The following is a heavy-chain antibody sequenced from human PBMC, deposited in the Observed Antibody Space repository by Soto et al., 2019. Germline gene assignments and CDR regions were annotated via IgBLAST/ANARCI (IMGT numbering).Heavy chain of an antibody. Sequence: QVQLVQSGAEVKKPGASVKVSCKASGYTFTGYYMHWVRQAPGQGLEWMGWINPNSGGTNYAQKFQGWVTMTRDTSISTAYMELSRLRSDDTAVYYCARGVVMEYYYYYYGMDVWGQGTTVTVSS. CDR1: GYTFTGYY. CDR2: INPNSGGT. D-gene: IGHD3-22*01. CDR3: ARGVVMEYYYYYYGMDV. J-gene: IGHJ6*02. V-gene: IGHV1-2*04.